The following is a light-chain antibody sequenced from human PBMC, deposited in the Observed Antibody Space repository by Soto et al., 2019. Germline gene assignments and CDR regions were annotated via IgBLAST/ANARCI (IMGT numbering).Light chain of an antibody. V-gene: IGKV3-20*01. CDR1: QSVSSN. CDR3: QQYGGSPRT. J-gene: IGKJ1*01. Sequence: EIVMTQSPATLSVSPGEIATLSCRASQSVSSNLAWYQQRPGQTPRLLIFVASTRATGIPDRFSGSGSGTDFSLTISRLEPEDFAVYYCQQYGGSPRTFGQGSEVDI. CDR2: VAS.